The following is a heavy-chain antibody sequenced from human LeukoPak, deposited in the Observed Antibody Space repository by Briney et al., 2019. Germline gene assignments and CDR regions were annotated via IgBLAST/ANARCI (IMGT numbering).Heavy chain of an antibody. Sequence: TSETLSLTCAVSGGSINSGGYSWRWIRQSPGKGLEWIGYMFYSESTYYNPSLKSRVTISVDTYKNQFSLNLSSVTAADTAVYYCASRKLGNDYWGQGTLVTVSS. V-gene: IGHV4-30-4*07. CDR3: ASRKLGNDY. CDR2: MFYSEST. D-gene: IGHD7-27*01. CDR1: GGSINSGGYS. J-gene: IGHJ4*02.